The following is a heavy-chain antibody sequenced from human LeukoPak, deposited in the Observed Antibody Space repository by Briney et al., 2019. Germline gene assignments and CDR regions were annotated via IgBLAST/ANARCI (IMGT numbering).Heavy chain of an antibody. Sequence: ASVKVSCKASGYTFTSYYMHWVRQAPGQGLEWMGIINPSGGSTSYAQKFQGRVTMTRDMSTSTVYMELSSLRSEDTAVYYCGRAPGSYCNVYGGQGTLVIVSS. V-gene: IGHV1-46*01. D-gene: IGHD2/OR15-2a*01. CDR3: GRAPGSYCNVY. CDR1: GYTFTSYY. CDR2: INPSGGST. J-gene: IGHJ4*02.